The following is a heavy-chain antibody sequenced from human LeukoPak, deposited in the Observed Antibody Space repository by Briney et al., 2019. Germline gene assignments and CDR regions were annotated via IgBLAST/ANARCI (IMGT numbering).Heavy chain of an antibody. CDR2: IIPILGIA. J-gene: IGHJ3*02. Sequence: ASVKVSCKASGGTFSSYAISWVRQAPGQGLEWMGSIIPILGIANYAQKFQGRVTITADKSTSTAYMELSSLRSEDTAVYYCARAYKWDPSRTPSDIWGQGTMVTVSS. CDR1: GGTFSSYA. V-gene: IGHV1-69*04. CDR3: ARAYKWDPSRTPSDI. D-gene: IGHD1-20*01.